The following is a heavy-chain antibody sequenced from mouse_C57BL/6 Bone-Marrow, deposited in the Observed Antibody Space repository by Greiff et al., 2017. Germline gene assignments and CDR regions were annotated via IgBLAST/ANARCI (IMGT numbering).Heavy chain of an antibody. CDR3: TRGYYYGSSFYAMDY. V-gene: IGHV6-6*01. D-gene: IGHD1-1*01. CDR1: GFTFSDAW. Sequence: KLMASGGGLVQPGGSMKLFCAASGFTFSDAWMDWVRQSPEKGLEWVAEIRNKANNHATYYAESVKGRFTISRDDSKSSVYLQMNSLRAEDTGIYYCTRGYYYGSSFYAMDYWGQGTSVTVSS. J-gene: IGHJ4*01. CDR2: IRNKANNHAT.